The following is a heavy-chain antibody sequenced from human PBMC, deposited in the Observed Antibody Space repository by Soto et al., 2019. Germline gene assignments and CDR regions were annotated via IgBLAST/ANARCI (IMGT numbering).Heavy chain of an antibody. CDR1: GTYISEFS. CDR3: ARETGENWTYEAP. D-gene: IGHD1-7*01. J-gene: IGHJ5*02. Sequence: QVQQQESGPGLVKPSDTLSLICSVSGTYISEFSWSWIRQPAGKGLEWIGRLHINGVTQCNPSLKTGVTVSIETSRKHFSLNLQSAPAADTAVYYCARETGENWTYEAPWGEGTLVTVSS. CDR2: LHINGVT. V-gene: IGHV4-4*07.